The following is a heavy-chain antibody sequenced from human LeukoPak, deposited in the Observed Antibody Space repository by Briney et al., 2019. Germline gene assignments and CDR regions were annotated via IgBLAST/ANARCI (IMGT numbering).Heavy chain of an antibody. CDR1: GFTFSSYG. Sequence: GRSLRLSCAASGFTFSSYGMHWVRQAPGKGLEWVAVIWYDGSNKYYADSVKGRFTISRDNSKNTLYLQMNSLRAEDTAVYYCARDEGYDSSGYYYYFDYWGQGTLVTVSS. CDR3: ARDEGYDSSGYYYYFDY. D-gene: IGHD3-22*01. CDR2: IWYDGSNK. J-gene: IGHJ4*02. V-gene: IGHV3-33*01.